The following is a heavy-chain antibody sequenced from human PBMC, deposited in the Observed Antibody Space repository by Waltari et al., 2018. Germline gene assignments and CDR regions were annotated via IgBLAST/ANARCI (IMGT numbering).Heavy chain of an antibody. V-gene: IGHV4-59*01. J-gene: IGHJ4*02. CDR3: ARVGGSYHPFDY. D-gene: IGHD1-26*01. Sequence: QVQLQESGPGLVKPSETLSLTCTVSGGSISSYYWSWRRQPPGKGLEWIGYIYYSGSTNYNPSLKSRVTISVDTSKNQFALKLSSVTAADTAVYYCARVGGSYHPFDYWGQGTLVTVSS. CDR1: GGSISSYY. CDR2: IYYSGST.